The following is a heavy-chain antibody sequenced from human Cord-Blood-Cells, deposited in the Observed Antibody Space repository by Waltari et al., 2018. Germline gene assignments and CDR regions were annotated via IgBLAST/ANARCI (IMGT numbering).Heavy chain of an antibody. CDR2: LDPGSSDN. V-gene: IGHV5-51*01. Sequence: EVQLVQSGAEVKKPGESLKISCKGSGYSFTSYWIGWVRQRPGKGLAWMGSLDPGSSDNTYRPAFQGQVTSSADKSISTAYLQWSSLKASDTAMYYCARLLNLSPHYCDYWGQGTLVTVSS. CDR3: ARLLNLSPHYCDY. J-gene: IGHJ4*02. CDR1: GYSFTSYW.